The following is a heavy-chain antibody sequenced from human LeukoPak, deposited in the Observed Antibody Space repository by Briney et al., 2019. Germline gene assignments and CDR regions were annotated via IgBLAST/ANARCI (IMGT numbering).Heavy chain of an antibody. J-gene: IGHJ5*02. V-gene: IGHV3-48*03. Sequence: GGSLRLSCAASGFTFSNYEMHWVRQAPGKGLEWVSYISSSGSDIYYADSVKGRFTISRDNAKNSLYLQMNSLRAEDTAVYYCARDLSGSSARGGLDPWGQGTLVTVSS. CDR2: ISSSGSDI. D-gene: IGHD6-13*01. CDR3: ARDLSGSSARGGLDP. CDR1: GFTFSNYE.